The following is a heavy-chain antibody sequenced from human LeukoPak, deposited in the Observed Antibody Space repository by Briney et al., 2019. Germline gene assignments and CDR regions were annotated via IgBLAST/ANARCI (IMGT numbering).Heavy chain of an antibody. CDR2: IKNAGTDT. CDR1: GFTFSNYY. Sequence: GGSLRLSRVGSGFTFSNYYMYWVRQAPGKGLVWVSRIKNAGTDTIYADSVKGRFTVSRDNAKNTVYLQMNSLRAEDTAVYYCARGGYGHNMDVWGEGTTVTVSS. V-gene: IGHV3-74*01. CDR3: ARGGYGHNMDV. D-gene: IGHD3-10*01. J-gene: IGHJ6*03.